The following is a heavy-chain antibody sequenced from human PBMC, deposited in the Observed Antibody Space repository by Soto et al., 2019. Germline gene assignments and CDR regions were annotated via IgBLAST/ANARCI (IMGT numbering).Heavy chain of an antibody. CDR3: ARASWCSSWFDP. CDR2: ISAYNGNT. V-gene: IGHV1-18*01. Sequence: QVQLVQSGAEVKKPGASVKVSCKASGYTFTSYGISWVRQAPGQGLEWVGWISAYNGNTNYAQQLQGRVTMTTDTSTSTADMELRSLRSEDTAVYFCARASWCSSWFDPWGQGTLVTVSS. CDR1: GYTFTSYG. D-gene: IGHD2-15*01. J-gene: IGHJ5*02.